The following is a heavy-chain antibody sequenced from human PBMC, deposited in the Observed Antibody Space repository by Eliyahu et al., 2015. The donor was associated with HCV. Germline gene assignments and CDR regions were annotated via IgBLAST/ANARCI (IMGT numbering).Heavy chain of an antibody. J-gene: IGHJ5*02. CDR1: GYTFTSYD. D-gene: IGHD3-9*01. Sequence: QVQLVQSGAEVKKPGASVKVSCKASGYTFTSYDINWVRQATGQGLELMGWMSPNSGNTGYAQKFQGRVTMTRNTSISTAYMELSSLRSEDTAVYYCARGGLLRYFDWLAPWGQGTLVTVSS. V-gene: IGHV1-8*01. CDR2: MSPNSGNT. CDR3: ARGGLLRYFDWLAP.